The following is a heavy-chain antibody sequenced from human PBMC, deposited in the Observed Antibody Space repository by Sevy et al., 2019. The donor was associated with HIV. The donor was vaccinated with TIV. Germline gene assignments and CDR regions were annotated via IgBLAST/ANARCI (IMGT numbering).Heavy chain of an antibody. CDR1: GFSFSAYG. Sequence: GGSLRLSCAASGFSFSAYGMHWVRQAPGKGLEWVTFIRYDGSTRYYADSVKGRFTISRDNLRSTLYLEMNSLRAEDTAVYYCVKGLGMSHGALLSDDTWGQGTMVTVSS. V-gene: IGHV3-30*02. J-gene: IGHJ3*02. D-gene: IGHD6-13*01. CDR3: VKGLGMSHGALLSDDT. CDR2: IRYDGSTR.